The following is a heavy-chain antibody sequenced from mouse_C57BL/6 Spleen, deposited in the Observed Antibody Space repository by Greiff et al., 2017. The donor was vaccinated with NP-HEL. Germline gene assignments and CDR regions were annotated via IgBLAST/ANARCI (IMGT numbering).Heavy chain of an antibody. CDR1: GYTFTSYW. Sequence: VQLQQPGAELVKPGASVKMSCKASGYTFTSYWITWVKQRPGQGLEWIGDIYPGSGSTNYNEKFKSKATLTVDTSSSTAYMQLSSLTSEDSAVYYCARGGYYEKGAMDYWGQGTSVTVSS. CDR2: IYPGSGST. D-gene: IGHD2-3*01. CDR3: ARGGYYEKGAMDY. J-gene: IGHJ4*01. V-gene: IGHV1-55*01.